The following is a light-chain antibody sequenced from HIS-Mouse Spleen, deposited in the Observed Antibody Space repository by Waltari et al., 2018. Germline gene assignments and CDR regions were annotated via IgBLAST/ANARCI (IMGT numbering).Light chain of an antibody. CDR1: SSNIGSNY. CDR3: AAWDDSLSGV. Sequence: QSVLTQPPSASGTPGQRVTISCSGSSSNIGSNYVYWYQQLPGTAPKLLIYRNNQRPSGVPDRFSGSKSGTSASLGSSGLRSEDEADYYCAAWDDSLSGVFGGVTKLTVL. V-gene: IGLV1-47*01. J-gene: IGLJ3*02. CDR2: RNN.